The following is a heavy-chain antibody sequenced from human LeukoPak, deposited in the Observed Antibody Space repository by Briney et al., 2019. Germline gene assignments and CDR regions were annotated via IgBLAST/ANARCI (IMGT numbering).Heavy chain of an antibody. CDR3: ARSRGSAAGSGFGWFDP. V-gene: IGHV1-69*13. D-gene: IGHD6-13*01. Sequence: GASVNVSCKASGGTFSSYAISWVRQAPGQGVEGMGGIIPIFGTANYTQSFQVRVTITADQSTSTAYMELSRLRSDDTAVYYCARSRGSAAGSGFGWFDPWGQGTLVTVSS. CDR1: GGTFSSYA. J-gene: IGHJ5*02. CDR2: IIPIFGTA.